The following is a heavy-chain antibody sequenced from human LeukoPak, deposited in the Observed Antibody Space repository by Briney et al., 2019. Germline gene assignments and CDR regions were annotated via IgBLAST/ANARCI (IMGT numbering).Heavy chain of an antibody. CDR3: ARTRVYCSSTSCYADAIDY. J-gene: IGHJ4*02. CDR2: INWNGGST. CDR1: GFTFSIYG. Sequence: GGTLRLSCAASGFTFSIYGMSWVRQAPGKGLEWVSGINWNGGSTGYADSVKGRFTISRDNAKNSLYLQMNSLRAEDTALYYCARTRVYCSSTSCYADAIDYWGQGTLVTVSS. V-gene: IGHV3-20*04. D-gene: IGHD2-2*01.